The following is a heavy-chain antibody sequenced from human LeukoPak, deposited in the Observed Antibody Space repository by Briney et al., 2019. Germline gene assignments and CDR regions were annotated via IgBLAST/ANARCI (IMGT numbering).Heavy chain of an antibody. J-gene: IGHJ6*03. CDR1: GGSISSYY. D-gene: IGHD3-9*01. CDR3: ARDLYYDILTGYRLGVYYYYMDV. CDR2: IYISGNT. V-gene: IGHV4-4*07. Sequence: PSETLSLTCAVSGGSISSYYWSSIRQPAGKGLEWVGRIYISGNTNYNPSFKSRVTMSVDTSKNQFSLKLSSVTAADTAVYYCARDLYYDILTGYRLGVYYYYMDVWGKGTTVTISS.